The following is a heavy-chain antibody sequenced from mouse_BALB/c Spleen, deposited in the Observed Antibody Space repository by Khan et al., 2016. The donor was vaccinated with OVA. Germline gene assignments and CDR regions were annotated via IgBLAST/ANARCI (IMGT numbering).Heavy chain of an antibody. J-gene: IGHJ3*01. CDR3: ASHLTGSFAY. CDR1: GFTFSSYS. CDR2: ISSGGDYT. D-gene: IGHD4-1*01. V-gene: IGHV5-6*01. Sequence: EVELVESGGDLVKPGGSLKLSCAASGFTFSSYSMSWVRQTPDKRLEWVATISSGGDYTYYPYSVKGRFTISRDNARNTLYLQMSSLKSEDTAMYYCASHLTGSFAYWGQGTLVTVSA.